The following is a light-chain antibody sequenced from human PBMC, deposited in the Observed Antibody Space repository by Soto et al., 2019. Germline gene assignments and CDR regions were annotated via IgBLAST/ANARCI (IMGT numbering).Light chain of an antibody. Sequence: DIVMTQSPLSLSVTPGEPASISCRSSQSLLHSNGYNYLAWYLQKPGQSPQLLIYMGSYRASGVPDRFSGSGSGTDFTLKISRVETEDVGVYSCMKALQALLTFDPGTKVDIK. CDR1: QSLLHSNGYNY. J-gene: IGKJ3*01. CDR2: MGS. V-gene: IGKV2-28*01. CDR3: MKALQALLT.